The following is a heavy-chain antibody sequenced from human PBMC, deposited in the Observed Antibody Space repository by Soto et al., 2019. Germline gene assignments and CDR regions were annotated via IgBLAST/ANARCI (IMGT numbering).Heavy chain of an antibody. CDR1: GFTFSDYY. CDR3: ARSGDNYNVLDY. D-gene: IGHD3-10*02. V-gene: IGHV3-11*06. Sequence: GGSLRLSCVVSGFTFSDYYMSWVRQAPGKGLEWLSYSSNSGTYTKYAGSVKGRFSISRDNAKNSLHLQINSLRGEDTAVYYCARSGDNYNVLDYWGQGTPVTVSS. CDR2: SSNSGTYT. J-gene: IGHJ4*02.